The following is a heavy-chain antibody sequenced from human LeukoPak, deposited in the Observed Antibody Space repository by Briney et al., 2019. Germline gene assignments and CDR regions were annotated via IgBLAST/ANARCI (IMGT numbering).Heavy chain of an antibody. CDR3: ARDHGSGSYTYYYYGMDV. Sequence: GGSLRLYCAASGFTFSSYAMHWVRQAPGKGLEWVAVISYDGSNKYYADSVKGRFTISRDNSKNTLYLQMNSLRAEDTAVYYCARDHGSGSYTYYYYGMDVWGQGTTVTVSS. D-gene: IGHD3-10*01. CDR1: GFTFSSYA. J-gene: IGHJ6*02. V-gene: IGHV3-30-3*01. CDR2: ISYDGSNK.